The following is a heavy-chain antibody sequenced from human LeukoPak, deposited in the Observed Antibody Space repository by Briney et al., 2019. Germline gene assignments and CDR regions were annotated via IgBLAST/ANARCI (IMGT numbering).Heavy chain of an antibody. D-gene: IGHD4-23*01. Sequence: GGSLRLSCAASGFTFDDYGMSWVRQAPGKGLEWVSGINWNGGSTGYADSVKGRFTISRENSKNRLYLQMNSLRAEDTAVYYCARAEGYGGELDSWGQGTLVTVSS. CDR3: ARAEGYGGELDS. V-gene: IGHV3-20*04. CDR2: INWNGGST. J-gene: IGHJ4*02. CDR1: GFTFDDYG.